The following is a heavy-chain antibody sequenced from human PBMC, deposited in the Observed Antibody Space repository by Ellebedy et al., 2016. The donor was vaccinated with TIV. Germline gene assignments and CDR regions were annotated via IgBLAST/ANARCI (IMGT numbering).Heavy chain of an antibody. V-gene: IGHV3-7*03. CDR2: IKQDGSEK. CDR3: AREYRGLYYYGMDV. CDR1: GFTFSSYW. J-gene: IGHJ6*02. Sequence: GGSLRLXXAASGFTFSSYWMSWVRQAPGKGLEWVANIKQDGSEKYYVDSVKGRFTISRDNAKNSLYLQMNSLRAEDTAVYYCAREYRGLYYYGMDVWGQGTTVTVPS. D-gene: IGHD3-10*01.